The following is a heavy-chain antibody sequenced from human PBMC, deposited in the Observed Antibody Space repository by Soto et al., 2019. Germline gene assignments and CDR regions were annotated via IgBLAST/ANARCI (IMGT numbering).Heavy chain of an antibody. CDR2: IYYSGST. Sequence: PSETLSLTCTVSGGSISSGDYYWSWIRQPPGKGLEWIGYIYYSGSTYYNPSLKSRVTISVDTSKNQFSLKLSSVTAAGTAVYYCARGEYCSSTSCSPGYYYYGMDVWGQGTTVTVSS. J-gene: IGHJ6*02. D-gene: IGHD2-2*01. CDR1: GGSISSGDYY. CDR3: ARGEYCSSTSCSPGYYYYGMDV. V-gene: IGHV4-30-4*01.